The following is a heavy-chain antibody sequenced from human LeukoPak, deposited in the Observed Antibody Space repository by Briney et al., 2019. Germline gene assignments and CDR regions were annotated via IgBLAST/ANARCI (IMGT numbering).Heavy chain of an antibody. D-gene: IGHD2-8*01. CDR1: GFTFSSFT. V-gene: IGHV3-21*01. CDR2: ITGSSTHI. CDR3: ARAQTMVSDY. Sequence: GGSLRLSCASSGFTFSSFTMNWVRQAPGKGLEWVSSITGSSTHIYYADSVKGRFTISRDNAKDSLYLQMNSLIADDTAVYYCARAQTMVSDYWGQGTLVTVSS. J-gene: IGHJ4*02.